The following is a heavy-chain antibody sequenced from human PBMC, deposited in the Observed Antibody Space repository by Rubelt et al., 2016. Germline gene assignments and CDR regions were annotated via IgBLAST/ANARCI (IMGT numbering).Heavy chain of an antibody. Sequence: EVQLVESGGGLVQPGGSLRLSCAASGFTFSDYAMSWVRQSPGKGLEWVSALSASGGSTYYADSVKGRVTISRDNSKNTVYLQMDGLRAEDTAIYYCAKDPDPFGWHCRSTTCSTPTNYFDFWGQGTLVTVSS. CDR1: GFTFSDYA. D-gene: IGHD2-2*02. J-gene: IGHJ4*02. V-gene: IGHV3-23*04. CDR2: LSASGGST. CDR3: AKDPDPFGWHCRSTTCSTPTNYFDF.